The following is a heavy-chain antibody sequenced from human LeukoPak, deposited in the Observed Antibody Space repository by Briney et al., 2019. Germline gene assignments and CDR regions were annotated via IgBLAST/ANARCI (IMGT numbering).Heavy chain of an antibody. CDR3: ARDSSPVAGVGLF. Sequence: ASVKVSCKASGYTFSAYGISWVRQAPGQGLEWMGWIYTYNGNANYAEHLQGRVTLTSDSSTTTVYMELRSLTSDDTAVYYCARDSSPVAGVGLFWGQGTLVTVSS. D-gene: IGHD6-19*01. V-gene: IGHV1-18*01. CDR2: IYTYNGNA. CDR1: GYTFSAYG. J-gene: IGHJ4*02.